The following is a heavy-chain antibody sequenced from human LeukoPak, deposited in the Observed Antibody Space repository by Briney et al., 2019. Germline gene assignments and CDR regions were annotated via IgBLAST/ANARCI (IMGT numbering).Heavy chain of an antibody. CDR2: ILSGDST. D-gene: IGHD6-19*01. V-gene: IGHV3-66*01. CDR1: GFIVSSKY. Sequence: GGSLRLSCAASGFIVSSKYMSWVRQAPGKGLEWVSIILSGDSTYYADSVKGRFTISRDNSKNTVYLQMNSLRAEATAVYYWARVGAVAAADCWGQGTLVTVSS. CDR3: ARVGAVAAADC. J-gene: IGHJ4*02.